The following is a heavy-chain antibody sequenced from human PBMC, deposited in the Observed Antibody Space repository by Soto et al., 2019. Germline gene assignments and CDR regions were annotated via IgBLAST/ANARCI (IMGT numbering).Heavy chain of an antibody. CDR1: GGSFSGYY. J-gene: IGHJ4*02. Sequence: QVQLQQWGAGLLKPSETLSLTCAVYGGSFSGYYWSWIRQPPGKGLEWIGEINHSGSNNYNPSLKSRVTISVDTSKNQFSLKLSSVTAADTAVYYCARGWRGIAARGFDYWGQGTLVTVSS. CDR3: ARGWRGIAARGFDY. D-gene: IGHD6-6*01. CDR2: INHSGSN. V-gene: IGHV4-34*01.